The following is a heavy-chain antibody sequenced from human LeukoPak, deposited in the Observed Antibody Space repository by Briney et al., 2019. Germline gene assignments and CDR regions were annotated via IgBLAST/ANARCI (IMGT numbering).Heavy chain of an antibody. D-gene: IGHD3-10*01. CDR1: GGSISSSSYY. V-gene: IGHV4-39*07. Sequence: PSETLSLTCTVSGGSISSSSYYWSWIRQPPGKGLEWIGEINHSGSTNYNPSLKSRVTISVDTSKNQFSLKLSSVTAADTAVYYCARVIGEFFFDYWGQGTLVTVSS. J-gene: IGHJ4*02. CDR3: ARVIGEFFFDY. CDR2: INHSGST.